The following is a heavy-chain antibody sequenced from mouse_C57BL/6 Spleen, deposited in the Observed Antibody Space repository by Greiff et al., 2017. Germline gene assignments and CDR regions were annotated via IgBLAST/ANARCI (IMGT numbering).Heavy chain of an antibody. D-gene: IGHD3-2*02. V-gene: IGHV1-61*01. Sequence: QVQLQQPGAELVRPGSSVKLSCKATGYTFTSYWLDWVKQRPGQGLEWIGNIYPSDSETHYNQKFKYKATLTVDKSTSTAYMQLSSLTSEDSAVYYCARSKTAQATSWFAYWGQGTLVTVSA. J-gene: IGHJ3*01. CDR2: IYPSDSET. CDR3: ARSKTAQATSWFAY. CDR1: GYTFTSYW.